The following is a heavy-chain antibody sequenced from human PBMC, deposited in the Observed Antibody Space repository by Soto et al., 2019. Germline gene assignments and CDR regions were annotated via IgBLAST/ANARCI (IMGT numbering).Heavy chain of an antibody. CDR3: ARQRTKVVTKAYFDE. CDR1: GESISSSSYY. D-gene: IGHD2-21*02. Sequence: PSDTLSLTFIVSGESISSSSYYWGWIRQPPGKGLEWIGSIYHSGRTYYNPSLKSRVSISIDTSKNQFSLKLSYVTAADTALYYCARQRTKVVTKAYFDEWGQGALVTVSS. CDR2: IYHSGRT. J-gene: IGHJ4*02. V-gene: IGHV4-39*01.